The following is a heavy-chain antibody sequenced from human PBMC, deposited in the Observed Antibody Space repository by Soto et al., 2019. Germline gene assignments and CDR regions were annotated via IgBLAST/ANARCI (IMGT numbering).Heavy chain of an antibody. V-gene: IGHV3-23*01. J-gene: IGHJ3*01. CDR1: GFTFSSYA. CDR2: ISGSGGT. CDR3: AKDPNGDYVGAFDF. Sequence: GGSLRLSCAASGFTFSSYAMTWVRLAPGKGLEYVSTISGSGGTYYADSVKGRFTISRDNSESTLYLQMNSLRAEDTAIYYCAKDPNGDYVGAFDFWGQETMVTVSS. D-gene: IGHD4-17*01.